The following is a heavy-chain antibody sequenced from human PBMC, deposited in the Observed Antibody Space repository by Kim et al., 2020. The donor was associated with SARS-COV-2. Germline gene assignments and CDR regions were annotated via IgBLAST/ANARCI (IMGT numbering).Heavy chain of an antibody. CDR1: GYSFTSYW. CDR2: IYPGDSDT. Sequence: GESLKISCKGSGYSFTSYWIGWVRQMPGKGLEWMGIIYPGDSDTRYSPSFQGQVTISADKSISTAYLQWSSLKASDTAMYYCARHLDSYGPNKYYYYYGMDVWGQGTTVTVSS. CDR3: ARHLDSYGPNKYYYYYGMDV. V-gene: IGHV5-51*01. D-gene: IGHD5-18*01. J-gene: IGHJ6*02.